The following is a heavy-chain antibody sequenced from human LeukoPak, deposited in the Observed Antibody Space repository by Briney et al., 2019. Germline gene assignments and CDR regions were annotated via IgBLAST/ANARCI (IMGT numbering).Heavy chain of an antibody. CDR3: VRDLRTPYYYYGMDV. CDR1: GFTFSSYS. J-gene: IGHJ6*02. CDR2: ISSRSSTK. V-gene: IGHV3-48*01. Sequence: GGSLRLSCAASGFTFSSYSMNWVRQAAGKGLEWVSYISSRSSTKYYADSVKGRFTISRDNAKNSLYLQMNSLRAEDTAVYYCVRDLRTPYYYYGMDVWGQGTTVTVSS.